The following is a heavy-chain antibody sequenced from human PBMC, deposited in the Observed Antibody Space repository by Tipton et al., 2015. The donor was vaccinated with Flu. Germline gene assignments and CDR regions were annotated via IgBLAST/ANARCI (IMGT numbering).Heavy chain of an antibody. CDR3: ARNRQRSRYFDR. D-gene: IGHD1-1*01. CDR1: GYTFSSYE. J-gene: IGHJ2*01. Sequence: QLVQSGAEVKKPGASVKVSCKASGYTFSSYEINWVRQATGQGLEWMGWMNPNSGNTGYAQKFQGRVTMTRNTSISTAYMELTSLTSEDTAVYYCARNRQRSRYFDRWGRGTLVTVSS. CDR2: MNPNSGNT. V-gene: IGHV1-8*01.